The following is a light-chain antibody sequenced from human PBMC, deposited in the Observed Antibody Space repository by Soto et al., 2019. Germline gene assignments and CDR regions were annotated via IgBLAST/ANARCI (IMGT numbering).Light chain of an antibody. CDR2: YAS. J-gene: IGKJ5*01. Sequence: EIMMTQSPATLSVSPGERATLSCRASQSVSNNLAWYQKKPGKAPRLLIYYASTRATGIPVRFSGSGSGTEFTLTISSLQSEDFALYYCQQYNNWPPITFGQGTRLEIK. V-gene: IGKV3-15*01. CDR3: QQYNNWPPIT. CDR1: QSVSNN.